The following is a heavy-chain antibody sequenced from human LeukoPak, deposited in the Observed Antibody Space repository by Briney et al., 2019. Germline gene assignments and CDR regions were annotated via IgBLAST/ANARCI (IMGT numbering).Heavy chain of an antibody. CDR2: IYGGGST. Sequence: GGSLRLSCAASGLTVSNNYMSWVRQAPGKGLEWVSVIYGGGSTYYADSVKGRFTISRDNSKNTLYLQMNGLRAEDTALYYCARVVGATYFDYWGQGTLVTVSS. D-gene: IGHD1-26*01. J-gene: IGHJ4*02. CDR3: ARVVGATYFDY. CDR1: GLTVSNNY. V-gene: IGHV3-53*01.